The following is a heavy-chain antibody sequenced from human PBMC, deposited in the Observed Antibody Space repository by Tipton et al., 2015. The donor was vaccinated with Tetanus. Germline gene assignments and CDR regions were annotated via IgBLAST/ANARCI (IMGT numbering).Heavy chain of an antibody. D-gene: IGHD5-24*01. J-gene: IGHJ4*02. V-gene: IGHV4-34*01. CDR1: YDSFYGYY. CDR3: ARWRDGFNRALDS. Sequence: TLSLTCAVYYDSFYGYYWSWIRQPPGKGLEWIGEISHSENTNYNPSLQSRVTISMNTANNHIYLNLTSGTAADTVVYYCARWRDGFNRALDSWGQGIMVTVSS. CDR2: ISHSENT.